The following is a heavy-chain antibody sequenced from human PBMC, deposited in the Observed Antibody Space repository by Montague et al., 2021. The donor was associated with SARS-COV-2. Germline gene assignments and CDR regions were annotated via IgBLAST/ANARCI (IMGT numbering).Heavy chain of an antibody. CDR3: ARDRDGHFDY. CDR1: GDSISSACYF. V-gene: IGHV4-31*03. Sequence: TLSLTCTVSGDSISSACYFWTWIRQHPTQGLEWIGYVYYTGSTDYNPSLKSRVSMSIDTSRKQFSLKMSSVTAADTAVYYCARDRDGHFDYWGQGTLVTVSS. D-gene: IGHD5-24*01. J-gene: IGHJ4*02. CDR2: VYYTGST.